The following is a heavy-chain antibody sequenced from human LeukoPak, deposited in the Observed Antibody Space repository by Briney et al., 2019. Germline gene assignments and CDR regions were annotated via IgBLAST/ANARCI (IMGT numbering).Heavy chain of an antibody. CDR2: ISGSGGST. CDR1: GFTFSSYA. Sequence: GGSLRLSCAASGFTFSSYAMSWVRQAPGKGLEWVSAISGSGGSTYYADSVKGRFTISRDNSKNTLYLQMNSLRAEDTAVCYCAKADMADLVYYFDYWGQGTLVTVSS. D-gene: IGHD2-15*01. J-gene: IGHJ4*02. V-gene: IGHV3-23*01. CDR3: AKADMADLVYYFDY.